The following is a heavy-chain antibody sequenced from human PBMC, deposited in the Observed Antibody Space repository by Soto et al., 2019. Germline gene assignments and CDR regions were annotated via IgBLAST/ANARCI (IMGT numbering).Heavy chain of an antibody. V-gene: IGHV5-51*01. CDR3: AIQHPLDSSAWYN. J-gene: IGHJ4*02. D-gene: IGHD6-19*01. CDR2: IYPCDSDT. CDR1: GYSFTNYW. Sequence: PGESLKISCKASGYSFTNYWIGWVRQMPGKGLEWMGTIYPCDSDTRYSPSFQGQVTFSVDKSINTAYLHWTSLKASDTAIYYCAIQHPLDSSAWYNWGQGTLVTVSS.